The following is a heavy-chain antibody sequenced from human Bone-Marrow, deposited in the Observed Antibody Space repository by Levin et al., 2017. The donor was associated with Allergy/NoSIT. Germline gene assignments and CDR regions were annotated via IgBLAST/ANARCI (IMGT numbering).Heavy chain of an antibody. Sequence: SETLSLTCTVSGGSISSYYWSWIRQPPGKGLEWIGYIYYSGSTNYNPSLKSRVTISVDTSKNQFSLKLSSVTAADTAVYYCAVRGFLEWSLDYWGQGTLVTVSS. J-gene: IGHJ4*02. V-gene: IGHV4-59*01. CDR1: GGSISSYY. D-gene: IGHD3-3*01. CDR2: IYYSGST. CDR3: AVRGFLEWSLDY.